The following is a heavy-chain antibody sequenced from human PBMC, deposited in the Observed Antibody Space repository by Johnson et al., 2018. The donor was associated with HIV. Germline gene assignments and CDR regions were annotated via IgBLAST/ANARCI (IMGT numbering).Heavy chain of an antibody. CDR2: ISYDGSNK. CDR1: GFTFSNYA. D-gene: IGHD3-22*01. J-gene: IGHJ3*02. V-gene: IGHV3-30-3*01. CDR3: ARDFYYDRPFSAFDI. Sequence: QVQLVESGGGLVQPGGSLRLSCAAPGFTFSNYAVHWVRQAPGKGLEWVAIISYDGSNKYYADSVKGRFTISRDNSKNTLYLQMNSLRDEDTAVYYCARDFYYDRPFSAFDIWGQGTMVTVSS.